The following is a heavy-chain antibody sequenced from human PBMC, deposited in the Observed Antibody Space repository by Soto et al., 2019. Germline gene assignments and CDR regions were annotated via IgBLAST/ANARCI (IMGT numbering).Heavy chain of an antibody. Sequence: SETLSLTCTVSGGSISSSSYYWGWIRQPPGKGLEWIGSIYYSGSTYYNPSLKSRVTISVDTSKNQFSLKLSSVTAADTAVYYCALDGNTAMVNLNWGQGTLVTVSS. CDR1: GGSISSSSYY. D-gene: IGHD5-18*01. CDR2: IYYSGST. V-gene: IGHV4-39*01. CDR3: ALDGNTAMVNLN. J-gene: IGHJ4*02.